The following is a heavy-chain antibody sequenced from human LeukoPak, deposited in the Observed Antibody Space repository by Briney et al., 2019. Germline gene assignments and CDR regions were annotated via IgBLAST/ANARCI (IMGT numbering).Heavy chain of an antibody. CDR1: GYTFTSYY. CDR2: INPSGGST. Sequence: ASVKVSCKASGYTFTSYYMHWVRQAPGQGLEWMGIINPSGGSTSYAQKFQGRVTMTRDMSTSTVYMELSSLRSEDTAVYYCARDRGPPPSYMDVWGKGTTVTVSS. J-gene: IGHJ6*03. CDR3: ARDRGPPPSYMDV. V-gene: IGHV1-46*01.